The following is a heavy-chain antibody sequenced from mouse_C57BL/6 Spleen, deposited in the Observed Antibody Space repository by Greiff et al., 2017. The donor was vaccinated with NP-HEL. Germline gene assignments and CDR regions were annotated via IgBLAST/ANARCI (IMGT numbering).Heavy chain of an antibody. CDR2: ISDGGGYT. CDR3: ASTYDSNLFSGAMDY. Sequence: EVQRVESGGGLVKPGGSLKLSCAASGFTFSNYAMSWVRQTPEKRLEWVATISDGGGYTYYPDNVKGRFTISRDNAKNNLYLQMSHLKSEDTAMDYCASTYDSNLFSGAMDYWGQGTSVTVSS. J-gene: IGHJ4*01. V-gene: IGHV5-4*01. CDR1: GFTFSNYA. D-gene: IGHD2-5*01.